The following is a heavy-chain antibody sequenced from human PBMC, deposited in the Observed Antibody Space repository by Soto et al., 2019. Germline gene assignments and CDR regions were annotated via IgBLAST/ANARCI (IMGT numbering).Heavy chain of an antibody. D-gene: IGHD2-2*02. CDR3: ANTGDYYYYGMDV. Sequence: QVQLVQSGAEVKKPGASVKVSCKASGYTFSNYATHWVRQAPGQRLEWMGWINAGNVKTKYSQNFQGRVTITRDTSASTAYMELSSLRSEDTAVYYCANTGDYYYYGMDVWGQGTTVTVSS. J-gene: IGHJ6*02. V-gene: IGHV1-3*01. CDR1: GYTFSNYA. CDR2: INAGNVKT.